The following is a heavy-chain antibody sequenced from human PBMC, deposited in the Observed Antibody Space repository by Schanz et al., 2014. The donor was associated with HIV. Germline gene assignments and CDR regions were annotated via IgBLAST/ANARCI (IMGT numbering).Heavy chain of an antibody. CDR3: ARRRGWGSYRYFPYGLDV. V-gene: IGHV1-8*01. D-gene: IGHD3-16*02. Sequence: QVQLVQSGAEVKKPGASVKVSCKAFGYTFTSYDINWVRQAAGQGLEWMGWMNPNNDDTDYAQKFQGRVTMTRDTSTSTAYMELTSLRPEDTAVYYCARRRGWGSYRYFPYGLDVWGQGTTVTVSS. J-gene: IGHJ6*02. CDR1: GYTFTSYD. CDR2: MNPNNDDT.